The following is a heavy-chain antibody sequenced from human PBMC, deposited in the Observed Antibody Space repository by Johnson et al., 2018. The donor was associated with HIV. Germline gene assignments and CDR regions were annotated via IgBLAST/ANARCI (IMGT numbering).Heavy chain of an antibody. Sequence: QVQLVESGGGLVKPGGSLRLSCAASGFTFSDYYMSWIRQAPGKGLEWVSYIGRSGSTFYYADSVKGRFTISRDNAKNSLYLQMNSPRAEDTAVYYCARPYSSSWYEPLDAFDIWGQGTMVTVSS. CDR3: ARPYSSSWYEPLDAFDI. CDR1: GFTFSDYY. D-gene: IGHD6-13*01. CDR2: IGRSGSTF. V-gene: IGHV3-11*01. J-gene: IGHJ3*02.